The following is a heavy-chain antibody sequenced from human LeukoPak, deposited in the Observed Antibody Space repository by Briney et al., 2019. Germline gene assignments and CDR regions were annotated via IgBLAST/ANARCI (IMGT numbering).Heavy chain of an antibody. D-gene: IGHD3-10*01. CDR2: ISYDGTNK. V-gene: IGHV3-30*04. CDR3: ARDYGSGLTKGYYLDS. Sequence: PGGSLRLSCAASGFTFSSYALHWVRQGPGKGLEWVGIISYDGTNKNLADSVNGRFTTSRDNSKSTLYLQMNSLRAEDTAIYYCARDYGSGLTKGYYLDSWGQGTLVTVSS. J-gene: IGHJ4*02. CDR1: GFTFSSYA.